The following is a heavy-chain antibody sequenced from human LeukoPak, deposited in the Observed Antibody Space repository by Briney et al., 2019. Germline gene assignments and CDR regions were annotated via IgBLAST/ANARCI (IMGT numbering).Heavy chain of an antibody. D-gene: IGHD6-19*01. CDR1: GFTFSSYA. J-gene: IGHJ4*02. Sequence: GRSLRLSCAASGFTFSSYAMHWVRQAPGKGLEWVAVISYDGSNIYNADSVKGRFNISRDNSKNTLYLQMNSLRAEDTAMYYCVRDIRWLVPDYWGQGTLVTVSS. CDR3: VRDIRWLVPDY. CDR2: ISYDGSNI. V-gene: IGHV3-30-3*01.